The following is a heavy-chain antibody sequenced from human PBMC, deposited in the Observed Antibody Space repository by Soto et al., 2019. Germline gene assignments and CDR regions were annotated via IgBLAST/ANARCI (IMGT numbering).Heavy chain of an antibody. CDR3: DSIRAVSAVSAFLLNRSSDL. V-gene: IGHV3-13*01. Sequence: CIIQTKGKDLEWVSAIGTAGDTYYPGSVKGRFTISRENAKNSLYLQMNSLRAGDSAVYYGDSIRAVSAVSAFLLNRSSDL. CDR2: IGTAGDT. J-gene: IGHJ2*01. D-gene: IGHD2-2*01.